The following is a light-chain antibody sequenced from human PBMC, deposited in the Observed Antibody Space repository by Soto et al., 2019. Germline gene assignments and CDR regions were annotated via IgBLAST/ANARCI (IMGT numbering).Light chain of an antibody. CDR2: GAS. J-gene: IGKJ1*01. V-gene: IGKV3-20*01. CDR3: QQYGSSPWT. Sequence: EIVLTQSPGTLSLSPGERATLSCRASQSVSSSYLACYQQKPGQAPSLLIYGASTMATGIPNTFSGSGSGTDFPLTISRLEPEDFAVYYCQQYGSSPWTFGQGTRVEIK. CDR1: QSVSSSY.